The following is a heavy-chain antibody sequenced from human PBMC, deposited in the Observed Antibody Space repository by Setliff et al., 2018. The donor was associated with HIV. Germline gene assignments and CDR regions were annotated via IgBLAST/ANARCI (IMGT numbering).Heavy chain of an antibody. V-gene: IGHV1-18*01. D-gene: IGHD1-26*01. Sequence: ASVKVSCKASGGTFSSYAISWVRQAPGQGLEWLGWISAYSGNTHYAQKVQGRVTMTTDTSTSTAYMELRSLRLDDTAAYYCARGGWEQPEYFQHWGQGTLVTVSS. CDR1: GGTFSSYA. J-gene: IGHJ1*01. CDR3: ARGGWEQPEYFQH. CDR2: ISAYSGNT.